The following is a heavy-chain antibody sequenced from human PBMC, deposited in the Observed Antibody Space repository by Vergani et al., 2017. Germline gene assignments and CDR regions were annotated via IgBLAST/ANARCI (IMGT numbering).Heavy chain of an antibody. Sequence: QVQLVQSGAEVKKPGSSVKVSCKASGGTFTSYYMHWVRQAPGQGLEWMGIINPSGGSTSYAQKFQGRVTMTRDTSISTAYMELSRLRSDDTAVYYCAREGQPIYYYYYYGMDVWGQGTTVTVSS. D-gene: IGHD2-21*01. CDR3: AREGQPIYYYYYYGMDV. J-gene: IGHJ6*02. V-gene: IGHV1-46*01. CDR1: GGTFTSYY. CDR2: INPSGGST.